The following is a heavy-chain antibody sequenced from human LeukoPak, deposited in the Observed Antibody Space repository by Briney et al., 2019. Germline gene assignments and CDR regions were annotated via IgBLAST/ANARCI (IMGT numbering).Heavy chain of an antibody. Sequence: SETLSLTCSVSGGSVTSYYWNWVRQTPGKGLEWIGYISNSETTDYGPSFKSRVTLSLDTSKNQFSLKLSSVTAADTGVYYCARGYCSDERCPVFPSWGQGTLVTVSS. J-gene: IGHJ5*02. CDR1: GGSVTSYY. CDR2: ISNSETT. V-gene: IGHV4-59*02. D-gene: IGHD2-15*01. CDR3: ARGYCSDERCPVFPS.